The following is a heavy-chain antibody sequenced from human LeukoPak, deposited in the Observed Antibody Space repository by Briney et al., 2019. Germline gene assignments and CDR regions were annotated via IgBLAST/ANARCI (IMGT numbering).Heavy chain of an antibody. CDR3: ARGSGSWQKSYYYGMDV. J-gene: IGHJ6*02. D-gene: IGHD6-13*01. CDR1: GGSISSGGYY. CDR2: IYHSGST. Sequence: PSETLSLTCTVSGGSISSGGYYWSWIRQPPGKGLEWIVYIYHSGSTYYNPSLKSRVTISVDRSKNQFSLKLSSVTAADTAVYYCARGSGSWQKSYYYGMDVWGQGTTVTVSS. V-gene: IGHV4-30-2*01.